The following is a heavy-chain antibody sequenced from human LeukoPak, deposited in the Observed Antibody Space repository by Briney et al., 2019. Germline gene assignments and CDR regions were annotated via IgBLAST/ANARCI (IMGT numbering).Heavy chain of an antibody. CDR1: GFTFNSYA. CDR2: ISGGGVNT. CDR3: AKYAPPTTVMTRFFDY. J-gene: IGHJ4*02. Sequence: GGSLRLSCAASGFTFNSYAMTWVRQAPGKGLEWVSAISGGGVNTYYADSVKGRFTISRDNSKNMLYLQMNSLRAEDTAVYYCAKYAPPTTVMTRFFDYWGQGTLVTVSS. V-gene: IGHV3-23*01. D-gene: IGHD4-17*01.